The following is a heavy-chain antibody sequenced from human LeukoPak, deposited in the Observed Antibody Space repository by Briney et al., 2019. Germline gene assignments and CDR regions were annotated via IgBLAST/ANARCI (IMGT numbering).Heavy chain of an antibody. CDR3: ARAGSSSSFPDPPDY. Sequence: PSETLSLTCTVSGGSISSYYWSWIRQPPGKGLEWIGYIYYSGSTNYNPSLKSRVTISVDTSRNQFSLKLSSVTAADTAVYYCARAGSSSSFPDPPDYWGQGTLVTVSS. J-gene: IGHJ4*02. CDR1: GGSISSYY. CDR2: IYYSGST. V-gene: IGHV4-59*01. D-gene: IGHD6-6*01.